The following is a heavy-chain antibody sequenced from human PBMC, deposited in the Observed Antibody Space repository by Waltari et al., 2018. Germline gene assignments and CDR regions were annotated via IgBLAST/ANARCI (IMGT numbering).Heavy chain of an antibody. D-gene: IGHD1-26*01. CDR3: TRWVCRSNCYIDY. V-gene: IGHV3-7*04. CDR1: GFTFSDHS. Sequence: EVQLVESGGGLVRPGGSQRLSCGASGFTFSDHSMTWVRQAPGKGREGVASINHDASEKYYVDSVKGRLTISRDNAKNSLYLQMNSLSDEDTAVYYCTRWVCRSNCYIDYWGQGTLVTVSS. J-gene: IGHJ4*02. CDR2: INHDASEK.